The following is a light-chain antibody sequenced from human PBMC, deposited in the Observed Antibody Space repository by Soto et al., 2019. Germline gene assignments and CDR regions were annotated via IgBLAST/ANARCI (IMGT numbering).Light chain of an antibody. CDR3: AAWDYSLSGVV. CDR2: RNN. CDR1: SSNIGSNY. J-gene: IGLJ2*01. V-gene: IGLV1-47*01. Sequence: QSVLTQPPSASGTPGQRVTISCSGSSSNIGSNYVYWYQQLPGTAHKLLIYRNNQRPSGVPDRFSGSKSGTSVSLAISGLRSEAEAEYYCAAWDYSLSGVVFGGGTKVTVL.